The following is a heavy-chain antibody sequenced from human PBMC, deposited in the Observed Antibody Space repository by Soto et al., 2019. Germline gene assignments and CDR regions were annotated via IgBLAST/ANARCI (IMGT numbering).Heavy chain of an antibody. J-gene: IGHJ4*02. V-gene: IGHV3-21*01. CDR1: GFTFSSYS. Sequence: EVQLVESGGGLVKPGGSLRLSCAASGFTFSSYSMNWVRQAPGKGLEWVSSISSSSSYIYYADSVKGRFTISRDNAKNSLYLQMNSLRAEDTAVYYCARDPVGATIHTPLYYFDYWGQGTLVTVSS. D-gene: IGHD5-12*01. CDR2: ISSSSSYI. CDR3: ARDPVGATIHTPLYYFDY.